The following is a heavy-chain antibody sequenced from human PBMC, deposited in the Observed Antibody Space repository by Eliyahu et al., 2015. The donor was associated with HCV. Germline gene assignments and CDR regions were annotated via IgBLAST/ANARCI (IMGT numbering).Heavy chain of an antibody. D-gene: IGHD3-3*01. Sequence: EVQLLESGGGLVQPGGSLRLSCAASGFTFTTYAINWVRQAPGKGLEWVSGISGSGTITYYADSVRGRFTISRDNSKNTLYLQMNSLRAEDTALYYCAKGDYDFWSALQYDYYGMDVWGQGTTVTVSS. CDR1: GFTFTTYA. J-gene: IGHJ6*02. CDR3: AKGDYDFWSALQYDYYGMDV. CDR2: ISGSGTIT. V-gene: IGHV3-23*01.